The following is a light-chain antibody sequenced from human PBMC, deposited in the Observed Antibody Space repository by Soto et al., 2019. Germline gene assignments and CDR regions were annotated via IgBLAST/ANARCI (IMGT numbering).Light chain of an antibody. J-gene: IGKJ3*01. Sequence: EIVLTQSPGTLSLSPGERATLSCRASHSVTSSYLAWFQQNPGQAPRLLTYDGSHRDTGIPARFSGSGAGTECTRTISGLEPEDFAVDYCQQRSNWIISFGPGTQVDIK. CDR2: DGS. V-gene: IGKV3D-11*02. CDR1: HSVTSSY. CDR3: QQRSNWIIS.